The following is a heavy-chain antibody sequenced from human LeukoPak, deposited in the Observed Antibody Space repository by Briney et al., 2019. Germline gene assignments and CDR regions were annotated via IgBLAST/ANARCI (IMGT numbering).Heavy chain of an antibody. D-gene: IGHD3-9*01. J-gene: IGHJ4*02. V-gene: IGHV3-30*18. CDR2: ISYDGSNK. Sequence: SGGSLRLSCAASGFTFSSYGMHWVRQAPGKGLEWVAVISYDGSNKYCADSVKGRFTISRDNSKNTLYLQMNSLRAEDTAVYYCAKEYPNGILRYFDWLSHYFDYWGQGTLVTVSS. CDR1: GFTFSSYG. CDR3: AKEYPNGILRYFDWLSHYFDY.